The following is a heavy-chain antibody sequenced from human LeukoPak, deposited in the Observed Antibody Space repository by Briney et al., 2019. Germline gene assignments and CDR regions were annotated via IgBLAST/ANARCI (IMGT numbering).Heavy chain of an antibody. Sequence: ASVKVSCKASGYTFTGYYMHWVRQAPGQGLEWMGWINPDSGDTNYAQKFQGWVTMTRDTSISTAYMEVRRLRSDDTAVYYCARGSGSYWWFDSWGQGTLVTVSS. J-gene: IGHJ5*01. CDR1: GYTFTGYY. V-gene: IGHV1-2*04. D-gene: IGHD1-26*01. CDR3: ARGSGSYWWFDS. CDR2: INPDSGDT.